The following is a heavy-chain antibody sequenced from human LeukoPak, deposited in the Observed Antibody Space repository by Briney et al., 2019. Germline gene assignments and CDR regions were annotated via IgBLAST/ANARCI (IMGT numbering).Heavy chain of an antibody. J-gene: IGHJ4*02. CDR1: RFTFSDYY. V-gene: IGHV3-11*04. CDR2: ISSSGSAI. CDR3: ARDWDSTSSGILMAY. Sequence: PGGSLRLSCAASRFTFSDYYMSWIRQAPGKGLEWVSHISSSGSAIYYADSVKGRFTISRDNANNSLYLEMNSLRAEDTAVYYCARDWDSTSSGILMAYWGQGTLVTVSS. D-gene: IGHD2-2*01.